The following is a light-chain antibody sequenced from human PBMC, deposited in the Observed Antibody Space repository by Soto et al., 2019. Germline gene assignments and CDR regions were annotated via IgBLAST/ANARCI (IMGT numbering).Light chain of an antibody. CDR1: SSDVGGYDY. CDR3: SSYAGSNNFV. J-gene: IGLJ1*01. V-gene: IGLV2-8*01. CDR2: EVT. Sequence: QSALTQPPSASGSPGQSVTISCTGTSSDVGGYDYVSWYQQHPGKAPKLMIYEVTKLPSGVPDRFSGSKSGNTASLTVSGLQAEDDADYYCSSYAGSNNFVFGTGTKVTVL.